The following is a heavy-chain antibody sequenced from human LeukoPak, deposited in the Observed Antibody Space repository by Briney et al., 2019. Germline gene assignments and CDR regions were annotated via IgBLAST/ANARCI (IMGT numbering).Heavy chain of an antibody. CDR3: ARDYYDFWSGYFY. J-gene: IGHJ4*02. V-gene: IGHV3-9*01. CDR2: ISGSSSSL. Sequence: GRSLRLSCAASGFNFNECSMYWLRQVPAKGLEWVAGISGSSSSLIYADSVRGRFTISRDNAKNSLYLQMNSLRAEDTAVYYCARDYYDFWSGYFYWGQGTLVTVSS. CDR1: GFNFNECS. D-gene: IGHD3-3*01.